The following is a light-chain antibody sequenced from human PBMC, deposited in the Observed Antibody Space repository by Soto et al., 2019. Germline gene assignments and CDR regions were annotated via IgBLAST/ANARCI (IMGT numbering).Light chain of an antibody. V-gene: IGLV1-44*01. CDR1: SSNIGSNT. CDR2: SDN. CDR3: AAWDDSLNGLV. Sequence: QSVLTQPPSASGTPGQRVTISCSGSSSNIGSNTVNWYHQLPGTAPKLLIYSDNQRPSGVPDRFSGSKSGTSASLAISGLQSEDEADYCCAAWDDSLNGLVFGGGTKVTVL. J-gene: IGLJ2*01.